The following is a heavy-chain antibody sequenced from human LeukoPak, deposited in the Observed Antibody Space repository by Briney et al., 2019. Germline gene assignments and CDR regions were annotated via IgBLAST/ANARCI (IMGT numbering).Heavy chain of an antibody. CDR1: GFTFSSYS. CDR2: ISSSSSTI. J-gene: IGHJ4*02. D-gene: IGHD1-1*01. CDR3: ASGELDSLYYFDY. V-gene: IGHV3-48*01. Sequence: GGSLRLSCAASGFTFSSYSMNWVRQAPGKGLEWVSYISSSSSTIYYADSVKGRFTISRDNAKNSLYLQMNSLRAEDTAVYYCASGELDSLYYFDYWGQGTLVTVSS.